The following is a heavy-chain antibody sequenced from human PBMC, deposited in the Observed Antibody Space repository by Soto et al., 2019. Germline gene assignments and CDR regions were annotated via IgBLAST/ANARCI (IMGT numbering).Heavy chain of an antibody. Sequence: PSETLSLTCAVSGGSISSGGYYWNWIRQPPGKGLEWIGYVYYSGSTNYNPSLRGRVTMSVDTSKNQFSLKLSSVTAADTAVYYCASLGYYYYGMDVWGQGTTVTVSS. CDR2: VYYSGST. V-gene: IGHV4-61*08. CDR3: ASLGYYYYGMDV. J-gene: IGHJ6*02. CDR1: GGSISSGGYY. D-gene: IGHD6-13*01.